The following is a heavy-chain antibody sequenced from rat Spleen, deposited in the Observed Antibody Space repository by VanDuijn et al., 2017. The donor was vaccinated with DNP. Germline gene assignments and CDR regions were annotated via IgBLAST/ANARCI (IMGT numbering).Heavy chain of an antibody. CDR1: GFTFSYYW. Sequence: EVQLVESGGDLVQPGRSLKLSCVASGFTFSYYWMAWIHQVPGKGLEWIASITGGGGTTSYPDSVKGRFTISRDDAKNTLSLQMNSLRSEDTATYYCARVGDYHDGGDGDVLDVWGQGTSVTVSS. CDR2: ITGGGGTT. V-gene: IGHV5-31*01. D-gene: IGHD1-12*02. CDR3: ARVGDYHDGGDGDVLDV. J-gene: IGHJ4*01.